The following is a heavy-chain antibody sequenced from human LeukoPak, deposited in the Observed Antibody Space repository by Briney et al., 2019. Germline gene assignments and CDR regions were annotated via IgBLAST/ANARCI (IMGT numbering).Heavy chain of an antibody. Sequence: GGSLRLSCAASGFSFSSYAMTWVCQAPGKGLEWVSSNSHDGGGKYYADSVKGRFTISRDNSKGTLYLQMSSLRAEDTAIYYCAKPVSDSNSPIDYWGQGTLVTVSS. CDR1: GFSFSSYA. CDR3: AKPVSDSNSPIDY. D-gene: IGHD2-2*01. J-gene: IGHJ4*02. V-gene: IGHV3-23*01. CDR2: NSHDGGGK.